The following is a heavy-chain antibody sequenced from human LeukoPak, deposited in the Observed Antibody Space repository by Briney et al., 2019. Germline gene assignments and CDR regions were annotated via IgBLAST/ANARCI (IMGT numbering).Heavy chain of an antibody. J-gene: IGHJ4*02. Sequence: GRSLRLSCAASGFTFSSYGMHWVRRAPGKGLEWVAVISYDGSNKYYADSVKGRFTISRDNSKNTLYLQMNSLRAEDMAVYYCAKDLGYCSSTSCSARANWGQGTLVTVSS. CDR2: ISYDGSNK. CDR1: GFTFSSYG. D-gene: IGHD2-2*01. V-gene: IGHV3-30*18. CDR3: AKDLGYCSSTSCSARAN.